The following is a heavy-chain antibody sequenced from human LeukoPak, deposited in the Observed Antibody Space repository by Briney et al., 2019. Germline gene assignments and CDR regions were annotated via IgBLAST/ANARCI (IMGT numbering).Heavy chain of an antibody. CDR1: GYTFSGNH. CDR2: INPNNGGT. CDR3: VRDGGYYSDFLVSYSYFMDV. J-gene: IGHJ6*02. Sequence: GASVKVSCKASGYTFSGNHIHWVRQAPGQRFECMGWINPNNGGTEYAQKSQGRVTMTGDTSISTAYMELTRLRSDDTAVYYCVRDGGYYSDFLVSYSYFMDVWGEGTTVTVSS. V-gene: IGHV1-2*02. D-gene: IGHD4-11*01.